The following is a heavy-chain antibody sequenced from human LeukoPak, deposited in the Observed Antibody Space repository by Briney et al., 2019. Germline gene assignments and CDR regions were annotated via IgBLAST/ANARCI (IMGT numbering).Heavy chain of an antibody. CDR2: IYTTGST. J-gene: IGHJ4*02. Sequence: GGSLRLSCATSGFSFSSYAMSWVRQAPGKGLEWVSFIYTTGSTHNSDSVKGRFTISRDSSKNTLYLQMNSLRAEDTAVYYCARRAGAYSHPYDYWGQGTLVTVSS. V-gene: IGHV3-53*01. D-gene: IGHD4/OR15-4a*01. CDR1: GFSFSSYA. CDR3: ARRAGAYSHPYDY.